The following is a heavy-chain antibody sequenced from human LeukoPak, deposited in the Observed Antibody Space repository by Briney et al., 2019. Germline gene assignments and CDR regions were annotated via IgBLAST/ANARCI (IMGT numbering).Heavy chain of an antibody. CDR1: GFTFSSYA. CDR3: ASFSRPEVS. Sequence: PGGPLRLSCAASGFTFSSYAMHWVRQAPGKGLEWVAVISYDGSNKYYADSVKGRFTISRDNSKNTLYLQMNSLRAEDTAVYYCASFSRPEVSWGQGTLVTVSS. D-gene: IGHD2/OR15-2a*01. J-gene: IGHJ4*02. V-gene: IGHV3-30-3*01. CDR2: ISYDGSNK.